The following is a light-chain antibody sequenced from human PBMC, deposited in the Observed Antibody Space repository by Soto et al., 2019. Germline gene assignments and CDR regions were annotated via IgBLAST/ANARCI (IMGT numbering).Light chain of an antibody. Sequence: AIPLTQSPSSLSASVGDRVTITCRARQDIRGALAWSQQNPGKPPKLLIFDVSSLQSGVPSRFSGSGSGTDFTLTISSLQPEDFATYYCQQFNTYPITFGQGTRLEIK. CDR1: QDIRGA. CDR2: DVS. J-gene: IGKJ5*01. CDR3: QQFNTYPIT. V-gene: IGKV1-13*02.